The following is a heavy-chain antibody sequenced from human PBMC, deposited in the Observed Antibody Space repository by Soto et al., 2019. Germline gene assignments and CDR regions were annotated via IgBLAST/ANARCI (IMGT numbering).Heavy chain of an antibody. J-gene: IGHJ4*02. CDR2: INHSGST. Sequence: SETLSLTCAVYGGSFSGYYWTWIRQSPGTGLEWIGEINHSGSTNYNPSLKSRVTISVDTSKNQFSLKLSSVTAADTAVYYCARGQVVAAQHWGQGTLVTVSS. V-gene: IGHV4-34*01. D-gene: IGHD2-15*01. CDR3: ARGQVVAAQH. CDR1: GGSFSGYY.